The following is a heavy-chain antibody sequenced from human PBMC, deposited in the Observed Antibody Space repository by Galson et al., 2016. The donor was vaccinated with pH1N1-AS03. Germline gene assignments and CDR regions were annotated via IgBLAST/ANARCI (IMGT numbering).Heavy chain of an antibody. J-gene: IGHJ6*02. CDR1: GFTFSRYP. CDR2: ISYDGVTE. Sequence: SLRLSCAASGFTFSRYPIHWVRQAPGKGLEWEALISYDGVTEHSADSVKGRFTISRDNFKNTVYLQMNSLRADDTAVYYCARGNCGGGGCHNWGGMDVWGQGTTVTVSS. V-gene: IGHV3-30*03. CDR3: ARGNCGGGGCHNWGGMDV. D-gene: IGHD2-15*01.